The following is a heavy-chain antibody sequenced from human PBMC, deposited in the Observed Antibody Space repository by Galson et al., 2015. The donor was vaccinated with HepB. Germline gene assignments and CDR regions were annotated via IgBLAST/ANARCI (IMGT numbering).Heavy chain of an antibody. CDR3: ARGGRYYYDSSGYPPPEY. CDR1: GYTFTGYY. D-gene: IGHD3-22*01. J-gene: IGHJ4*02. V-gene: IGHV1-2*06. CDR2: INPNSGGT. Sequence: SVEVSCKAAGYTFTGYYMHWVRQAPGQGLEWMGRINPNSGGTNYAQKFQGRVTTTRDTSISTAYMELSRLRSDDTAAYYCARGGRYYYDSSGYPPPEYWGQGTLVTVSS.